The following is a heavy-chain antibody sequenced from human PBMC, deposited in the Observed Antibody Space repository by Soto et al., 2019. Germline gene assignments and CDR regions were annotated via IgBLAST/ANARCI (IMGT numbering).Heavy chain of an antibody. CDR2: IYPGDSDT. J-gene: IGHJ6*03. D-gene: IGHD6-19*01. CDR1: GYSFTSYW. Sequence: PGESLKISCKGSGYSFTSYWIGWVRQMPGKGLEWMGIIYPGDSDTRYSPSFQGQVTISADKSISTAYLQWSSLKASDTAMYYCARIAVAGRYYYYYYKDVWGKGTTVTVSS. CDR3: ARIAVAGRYYYYYYKDV. V-gene: IGHV5-51*01.